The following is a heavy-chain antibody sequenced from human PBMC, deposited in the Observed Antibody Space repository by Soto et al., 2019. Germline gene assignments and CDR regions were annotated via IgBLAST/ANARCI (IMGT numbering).Heavy chain of an antibody. Sequence: PSETLSLSCTVSGGSISSSSYYWGWIRQPPGKGLEWIGSIYYSGSTYYNPSLKSRVTISVDTSKNQFSLELSSVTAADTAVYYCARGTSGPRLIDSWGQGTMVTVSS. CDR1: GGSISSSSYY. CDR2: IYYSGST. CDR3: ARGTSGPRLIDS. V-gene: IGHV4-39*01. J-gene: IGHJ3*02. D-gene: IGHD2-2*01.